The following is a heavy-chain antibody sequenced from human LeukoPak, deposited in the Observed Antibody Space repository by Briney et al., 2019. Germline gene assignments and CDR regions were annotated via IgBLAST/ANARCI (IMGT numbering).Heavy chain of an antibody. Sequence: ASVKVSCKASGYTFTGYYMHWVRQAPGQGLEWMGWINPNSGGTNYAQKFQGRVTMTRDTSISTAYMELSRLRSDDTAVYYCAREDGVAFYYYMDVWGKGTTVTVSS. V-gene: IGHV1-2*02. CDR1: GYTFTGYY. J-gene: IGHJ6*03. CDR2: INPNSGGT. CDR3: AREDGVAFYYYMDV. D-gene: IGHD2-15*01.